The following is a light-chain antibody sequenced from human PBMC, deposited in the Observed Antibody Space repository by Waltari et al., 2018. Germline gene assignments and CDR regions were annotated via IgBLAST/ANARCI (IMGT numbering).Light chain of an antibody. CDR1: NIGRKT. J-gene: IGLJ1*01. Sequence: SYVLTQPPSVSVAPGDTARITCGGNNIGRKTVHWYQQKPGQTPVVVISYDSDRPSGIPERFSGSNSGNTATLTISRVEAGDEADYYCQVWDSSRDHGVFGTGTKVTVL. V-gene: IGLV3-21*04. CDR2: YDS. CDR3: QVWDSSRDHGV.